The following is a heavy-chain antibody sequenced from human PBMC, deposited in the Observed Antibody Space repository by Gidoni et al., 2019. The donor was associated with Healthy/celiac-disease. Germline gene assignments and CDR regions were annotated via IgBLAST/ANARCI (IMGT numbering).Heavy chain of an antibody. V-gene: IGHV2-5*02. J-gene: IGHJ3*02. CDR3: SRTYYGFWSGYWDDAFDI. CDR2: IYWDDDE. Sequence: QITLKESGPTLVKPTQTLTLTCTFSGFSLSTSGVGVVWIRQPPGTALEWLALIYWDDDERYSPSLKSRLTITKDTSKNQVVLTMTNMDPVDTATYYFSRTYYGFWSGYWDDAFDIWGQGTMVTVSS. D-gene: IGHD3-3*01. CDR1: GFSLSTSGVG.